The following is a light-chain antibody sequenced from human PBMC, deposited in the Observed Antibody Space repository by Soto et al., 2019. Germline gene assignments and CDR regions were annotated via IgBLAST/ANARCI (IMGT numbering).Light chain of an antibody. J-gene: IGLJ1*01. V-gene: IGLV1-51*01. Sequence: QSVLAQPPSVSAAPGQKVTIACSGSGSNIGGNSVSWYQQLPGTAPKLLIYDDNKRPSAIPDRFSASKSGTSATLGITGFQTGDEADYYCGSWDSSLSAYVFGTGTKVTVL. CDR1: GSNIGGNS. CDR3: GSWDSSLSAYV. CDR2: DDN.